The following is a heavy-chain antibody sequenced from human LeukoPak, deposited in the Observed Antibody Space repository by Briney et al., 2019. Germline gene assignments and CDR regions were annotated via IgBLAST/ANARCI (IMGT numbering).Heavy chain of an antibody. J-gene: IGHJ6*03. CDR1: AYSITSGYY. V-gene: IGHV4-38-2*02. Sequence: TSETLSLTCTVSAYSITSGYYWGWIRQSPGTGLEWIGSIYHSGSTYYNPSLQSRVTISVDTSKNQFSLKLTSVTAADTAVYYCARVGPYYYYYMDVWGKGTTVTVSS. CDR3: ARVGPYYYYYMDV. CDR2: IYHSGST.